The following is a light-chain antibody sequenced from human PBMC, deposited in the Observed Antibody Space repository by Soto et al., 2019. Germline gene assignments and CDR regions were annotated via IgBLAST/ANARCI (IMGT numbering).Light chain of an antibody. CDR1: QSGSSN. V-gene: IGKV3-15*01. CDR2: TAS. CDR3: QQCHNWPRT. Sequence: EIVMTQSPATLSVSQGERATLSFRASQSGSSNLAWYQQKPGQAPRLVIYTASTRATGIPARFSGSGSGTDFTLTISSLQSEDLAVYYCQQCHNWPRTFGLGTKVDIK. J-gene: IGKJ1*01.